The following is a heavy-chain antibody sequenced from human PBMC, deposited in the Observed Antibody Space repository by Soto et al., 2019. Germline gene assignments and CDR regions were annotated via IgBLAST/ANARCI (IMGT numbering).Heavy chain of an antibody. D-gene: IGHD2-2*01. CDR1: GGSISSGGYY. Sequence: SETLSLTCTVSGGSISSGGYYWSWIRQHPGKGLEWIGYIYYSGSTYYNPSLKSRVTISVDTSKNQFSLKLSSVTAADTAVYYCARGTPGSTSAYGVIDHWGQGTLVTVSS. CDR2: IYYSGST. J-gene: IGHJ4*02. CDR3: ARGTPGSTSAYGVIDH. V-gene: IGHV4-31*03.